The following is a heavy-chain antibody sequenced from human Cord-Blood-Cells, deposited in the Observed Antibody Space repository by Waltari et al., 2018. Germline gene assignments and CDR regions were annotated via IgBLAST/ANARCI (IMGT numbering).Heavy chain of an antibody. CDR2: ISAYNGNT. J-gene: IGHJ6*02. Sequence: QVQLVQSGAEVKKPGASAKVSCKASGYTFTSYGISGVRQAPGQGLEWMGWISAYNGNTNYAQKLQGRVTMTTDTSTSTAYMELRSLRSDDTAVYYCARSCSSTSCYYYYYYGMDVWGQGTTVTVSS. CDR3: ARSCSSTSCYYYYYYGMDV. V-gene: IGHV1-18*01. D-gene: IGHD2-2*01. CDR1: GYTFTSYG.